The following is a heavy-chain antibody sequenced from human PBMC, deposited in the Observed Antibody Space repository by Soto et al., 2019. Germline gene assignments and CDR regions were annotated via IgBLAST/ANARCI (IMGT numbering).Heavy chain of an antibody. Sequence: PGGSLRLSCAASGFTFSAYAMSWVRQAPGKGLDWVSAISGSGASTYYADSVKGRFTISRDNSKNTLYLQMNSLRAEDTAVYYCAKDFRTTSLRYFDWWFDYWGQGTLVTVSS. CDR3: AKDFRTTSLRYFDWWFDY. D-gene: IGHD3-9*01. J-gene: IGHJ4*02. V-gene: IGHV3-23*01. CDR2: ISGSGAST. CDR1: GFTFSAYA.